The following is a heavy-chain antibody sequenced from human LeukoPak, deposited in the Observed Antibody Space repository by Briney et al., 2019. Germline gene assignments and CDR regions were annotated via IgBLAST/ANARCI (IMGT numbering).Heavy chain of an antibody. CDR2: ISYDGGNK. V-gene: IGHV3-30*03. CDR3: ARDGTVTTGDYYMDV. Sequence: HPGRSLRLSCAASGFTFSNYVILWVRQAPGKGLEWVAVISYDGGNKYYADSVRGRFTISRDNSKNLLYLQMNNLRAEDTGVYYCARDGTVTTGDYYMDVWGKGTTVTVSS. D-gene: IGHD4-17*01. J-gene: IGHJ6*03. CDR1: GFTFSNYV.